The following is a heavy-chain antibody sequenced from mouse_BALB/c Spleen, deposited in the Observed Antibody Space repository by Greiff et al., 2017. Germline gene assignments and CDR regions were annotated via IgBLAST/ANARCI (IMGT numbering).Heavy chain of an antibody. CDR3: ARSGYSSYAMDY. J-gene: IGHJ4*01. CDR2: ISSGSSTI. D-gene: IGHD2-3*01. CDR1: GFTFSSFG. V-gene: IGHV5-17*02. Sequence: EVMLVESGGGLVQPGGSRKLSCAASGFTFSSFGMHWVRQAPEKGLEWVAYISSGSSTIYYADTVKGRFTISRDNPKNTLFLQMTSLRSEDTAMYYCARSGYSSYAMDYWGQGTSVTVSS.